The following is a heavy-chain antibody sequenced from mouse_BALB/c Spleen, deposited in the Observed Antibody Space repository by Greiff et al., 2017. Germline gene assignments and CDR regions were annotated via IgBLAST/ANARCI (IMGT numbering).Heavy chain of an antibody. CDR1: GFTFSDYG. CDR3: ARDGSYDGYYRAMDY. Sequence: EVKLVESGGGLVQPGGSRKLSCAASGFTFSDYGMAWVRQAPGKGPEWVAFISNLAYSIYYADTVTGRFTISRENAKNTLYLEMSSLRSEDTAMYYCARDGSYDGYYRAMDYWGQGTSVTVSS. D-gene: IGHD2-3*01. CDR2: ISNLAYSI. V-gene: IGHV5-15*02. J-gene: IGHJ4*01.